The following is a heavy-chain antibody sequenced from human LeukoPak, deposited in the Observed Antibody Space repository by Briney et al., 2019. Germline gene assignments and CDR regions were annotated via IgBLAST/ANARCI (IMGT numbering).Heavy chain of an antibody. D-gene: IGHD3-10*01. CDR1: GFTFSSYS. Sequence: GGSLRLSCAASGFTFSSYSMNWVRQAPGEGLEWVSSISSSSSYIYYADSVKGRFTISRDNAKNSLYLQMNSLRAEDTAVYYCARDGYYGSGIYFDYWGQGTLVTVSS. J-gene: IGHJ4*02. CDR3: ARDGYYGSGIYFDY. V-gene: IGHV3-21*01. CDR2: ISSSSSYI.